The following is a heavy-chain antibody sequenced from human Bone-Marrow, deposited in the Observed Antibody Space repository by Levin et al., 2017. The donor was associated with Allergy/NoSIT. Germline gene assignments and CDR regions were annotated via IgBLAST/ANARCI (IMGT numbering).Heavy chain of an antibody. CDR2: ITPIFGTT. Sequence: PPASVKVSCTASGGSFTSEAINWVRQAPGQGLEWLGGITPIFGTTNSAQKFEGRLTITADESTTTIYMALSSLTSEDTAVYFCAKVGILTGPYGMDVWGQGTTVTVTS. V-gene: IGHV1-69*13. CDR1: GGSFTSEA. D-gene: IGHD3-9*01. J-gene: IGHJ6*02. CDR3: AKVGILTGPYGMDV.